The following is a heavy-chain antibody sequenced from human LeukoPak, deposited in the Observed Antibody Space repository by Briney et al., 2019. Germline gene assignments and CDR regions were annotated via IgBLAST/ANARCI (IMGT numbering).Heavy chain of an antibody. J-gene: IGHJ6*03. V-gene: IGHV4-39*01. Sequence: SETLSLTXTVSGGSIDTVAFYSGWVRQPPEKGLKWIGTIYDSENEFHNPSLNTRVTISADTSKNQFSLKLNSVTAADTAIYYCARQISDYYYYYMDVWGEGITVTVSS. CDR3: ARQISDYYYYYMDV. CDR1: GGSIDTVAFY. CDR2: IYDSENE. D-gene: IGHD2/OR15-2a*01.